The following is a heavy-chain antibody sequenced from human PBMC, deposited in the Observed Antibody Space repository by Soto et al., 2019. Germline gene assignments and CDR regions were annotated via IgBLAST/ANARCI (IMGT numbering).Heavy chain of an antibody. CDR3: ASADYGDDDY. CDR2: IKAYSGST. Sequence: QLELVQSGAEAKKPGTSVKVSCKASGYTFSTSAISWVRQAPGQGLEWMGWIKAYSGSTNYAPKLQGRVTMTTDTSTSTAYLELRSLTSDDTAMYYCASADYGDDDYWGQGTLVTVSS. J-gene: IGHJ4*02. CDR1: GYTFSTSA. D-gene: IGHD4-17*01. V-gene: IGHV1-18*04.